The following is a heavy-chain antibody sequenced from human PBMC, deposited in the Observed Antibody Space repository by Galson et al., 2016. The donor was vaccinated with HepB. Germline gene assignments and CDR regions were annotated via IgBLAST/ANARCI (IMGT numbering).Heavy chain of an antibody. CDR2: ISGGGGST. D-gene: IGHD3-22*01. V-gene: IGHV3-23*01. CDR3: AKYLDYYDSSGVDY. J-gene: IGHJ4*02. CDR1: GFTFNNYA. Sequence: SLRLSCAASGFTFNNYAMSLVRQAPGKGLEWVSAISGGGGSTYYANSVQGRFTNTRDNSKNTLYLQMNSLRAEDTALYYGAKYLDYYDSSGVDYWGQGTLVTVSS.